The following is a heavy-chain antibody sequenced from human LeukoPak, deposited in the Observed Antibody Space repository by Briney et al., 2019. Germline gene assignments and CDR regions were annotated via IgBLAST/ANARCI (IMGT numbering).Heavy chain of an antibody. CDR3: ARDDGFDY. V-gene: IGHV3-21*01. Sequence: GGSLRLSCAASGFTFSSYTMNWVRQAPGKGLEWVSSISGSSSYIYYADSVKGRFTISRDNAKNSLYLQMNSLRAEDTAVYYCARDDGFDYWGQGTLVTVSS. J-gene: IGHJ4*02. CDR2: ISGSSSYI. CDR1: GFTFSSYT.